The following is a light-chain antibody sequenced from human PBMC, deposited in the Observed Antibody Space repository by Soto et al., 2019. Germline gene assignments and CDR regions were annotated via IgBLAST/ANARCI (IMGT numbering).Light chain of an antibody. V-gene: IGLV1-47*02. CDR2: SNN. Sequence: QPVLTQPPSASETPGQRVTISCSGSSSNIGSNYVYWYQQLPGTAPKLLIYSNNQRPSGVPDRFSGSKSGTSASLAISGLRSEDEADYYCAAWDDSLSGRVFGGGTKVTVL. CDR3: AAWDDSLSGRV. CDR1: SSNIGSNY. J-gene: IGLJ2*01.